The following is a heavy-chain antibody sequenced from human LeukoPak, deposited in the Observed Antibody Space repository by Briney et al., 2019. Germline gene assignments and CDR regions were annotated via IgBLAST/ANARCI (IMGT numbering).Heavy chain of an antibody. D-gene: IGHD1-26*01. Sequence: SETLSLTCAVYGGSFSGYYWSWIRQPPGKGLEWIGEINHSGSTNYNPSLKSRVTISVDTSKNRFSLKLSSVTAADTAVYYCASAAEGIVGATLDYWGQGTLVTVSS. CDR3: ASAAEGIVGATLDY. CDR2: INHSGST. CDR1: GGSFSGYY. V-gene: IGHV4-34*01. J-gene: IGHJ4*02.